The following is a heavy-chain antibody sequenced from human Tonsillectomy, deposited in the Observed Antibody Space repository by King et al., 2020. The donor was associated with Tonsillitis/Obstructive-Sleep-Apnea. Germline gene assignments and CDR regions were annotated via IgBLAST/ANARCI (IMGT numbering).Heavy chain of an antibody. J-gene: IGHJ3*02. V-gene: IGHV4-59*01. D-gene: IGHD2-21*02. CDR2: IYYSGST. Sequence: VQLQESGPGLVKPSETLSLTCTVSGGSISSYYWSWIRQPPGKGLEWIGYIYYSGSTNYNPSLKSRVTISVDTSKNQFSLKLSSVTAADTAVYYCARAPRRLMSAESCAFDIWGQGTMVTVSS. CDR1: GGSISSYY. CDR3: ARAPRRLMSAESCAFDI.